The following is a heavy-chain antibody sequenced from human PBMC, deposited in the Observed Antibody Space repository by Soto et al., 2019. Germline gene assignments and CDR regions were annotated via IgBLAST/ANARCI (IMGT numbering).Heavy chain of an antibody. CDR3: ARDRWGAARPHNEN. Sequence: GASVKVSCKASGYTFTSYAMHWVRQAPGQRLEWMGWINAGNGNTKYSQKFQGRVTITRDTSASTAYMELSSLRSEDTAVYYCARDRWGAARPHNENWGQGTLVPVSS. CDR1: GYTFTSYA. J-gene: IGHJ4*02. V-gene: IGHV1-3*01. CDR2: INAGNGNT. D-gene: IGHD6-6*01.